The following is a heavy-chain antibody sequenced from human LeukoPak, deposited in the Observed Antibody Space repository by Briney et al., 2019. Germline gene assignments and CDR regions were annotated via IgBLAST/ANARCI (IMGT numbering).Heavy chain of an antibody. CDR1: GFTSCSYW. J-gene: IGHJ4*02. CDR2: IKQDGSQK. CDR3: ARASLSSLLTFDY. V-gene: IGHV3-7*01. Sequence: GGSLRLSCAASGFTSCSYWMNWVRQAPGKGLEWVAIIKQDGSQKFYLDSVRGRFTISTDTANNSLYLLMNSLRAEDTAVYYCARASLSSLLTFDYWGQGTLVTVSS. D-gene: IGHD2-15*01.